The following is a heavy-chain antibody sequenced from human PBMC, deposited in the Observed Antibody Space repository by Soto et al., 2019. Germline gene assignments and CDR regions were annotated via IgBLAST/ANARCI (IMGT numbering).Heavy chain of an antibody. Sequence: QVQLVQSGAEVKKPGSSVKVSCKASGGTFSSYAISWVRQAPGQGLEWMGGIIPIFGTANYAQKFQGRVTITADASTSTAYMELSSLRAEDTAVDYCARGDTARAHYYYGMDVWGQGTTVTVSS. V-gene: IGHV1-69*01. CDR3: ARGDTARAHYYYGMDV. CDR2: IIPIFGTA. CDR1: GGTFSSYA. D-gene: IGHD5-18*01. J-gene: IGHJ6*02.